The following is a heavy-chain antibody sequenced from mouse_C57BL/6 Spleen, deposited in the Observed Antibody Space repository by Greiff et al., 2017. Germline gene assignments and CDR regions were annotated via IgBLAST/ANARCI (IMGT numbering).Heavy chain of an antibody. Sequence: EVQVVESEGGLVQPGSSMKLSCTASGFTFSDYYMAWVRQVPEKGLEWVANINYDGSSTYYLDSLKSRFIISRDNAKNILYLQMSSLKSEDTATYYCARDSYYGSSYAFDYWDQGTTLTVSS. J-gene: IGHJ2*01. V-gene: IGHV5-16*01. CDR3: ARDSYYGSSYAFDY. D-gene: IGHD1-1*01. CDR1: GFTFSDYY. CDR2: INYDGSST.